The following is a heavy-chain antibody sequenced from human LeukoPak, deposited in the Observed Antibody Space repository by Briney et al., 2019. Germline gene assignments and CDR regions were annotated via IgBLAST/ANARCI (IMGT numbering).Heavy chain of an antibody. D-gene: IGHD1-26*01. J-gene: IGHJ4*02. CDR3: ARDRRSGSYSFDY. CDR1: GFTFNNG. Sequence: PGGSLRLSCAASGFTFNNGMNWFRQAPGKGLEWVSVIYSGGSTYYADSVKGRFTISRDNSKNTLYLQMNSLRAEDTAVYYCARDRRSGSYSFDYWGQGTLVTVSS. V-gene: IGHV3-66*01. CDR2: IYSGGST.